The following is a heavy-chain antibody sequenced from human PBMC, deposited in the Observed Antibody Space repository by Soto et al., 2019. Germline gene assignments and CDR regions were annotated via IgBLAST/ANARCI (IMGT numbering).Heavy chain of an antibody. D-gene: IGHD6-13*01. CDR3: AKAPSPGIAAAGTGY. J-gene: IGHJ4*02. V-gene: IGHV3-23*01. CDR2: ISGSGGST. CDR1: GFTFSSYA. Sequence: GGSLRLSCAASGFTFSSYAMSWVRQAPGKGLEWVSAISGSGGSTYYADSVKGRFTISRDNSKNTLYLQMNSLRAEDTAVYYCAKAPSPGIAAAGTGYWGQGTLVTVSS.